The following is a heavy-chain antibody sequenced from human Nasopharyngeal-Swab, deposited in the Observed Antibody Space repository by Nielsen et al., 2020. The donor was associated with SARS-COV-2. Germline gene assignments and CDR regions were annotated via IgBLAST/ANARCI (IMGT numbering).Heavy chain of an antibody. V-gene: IGHV3-43*02. CDR3: AKDTATGYSGYEGSPDY. Sequence: GGSLRLSCAASGFTFDDYAMHWVRQAPGKGLEWVSLISGDGGNTYYADSVKGRFTISRDKSKNSLYLQMNSLRTEDTALYYCAKDTATGYSGYEGSPDYWGQGTLVTVSS. D-gene: IGHD5-12*01. CDR2: ISGDGGNT. CDR1: GFTFDDYA. J-gene: IGHJ4*02.